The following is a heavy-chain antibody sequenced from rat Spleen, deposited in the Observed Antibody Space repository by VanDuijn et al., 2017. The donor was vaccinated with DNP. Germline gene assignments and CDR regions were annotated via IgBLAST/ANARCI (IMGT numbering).Heavy chain of an antibody. V-gene: IGHV5-17*01. J-gene: IGHJ2*01. CDR3: ARLGDY. CDR2: IIYDGGIT. CDR1: GFTFSDYA. D-gene: IGHD5-1*01. Sequence: EVQLVESGGGLVQPGNSLKLSCAASGFTFSDYAMAWVRQSPKKGLEWVATIIYDGGITYYRDSVKGRFTVSRDNAKSTLYLQMDSLRSEDTATYYCARLGDYWGQGVMVTVSS.